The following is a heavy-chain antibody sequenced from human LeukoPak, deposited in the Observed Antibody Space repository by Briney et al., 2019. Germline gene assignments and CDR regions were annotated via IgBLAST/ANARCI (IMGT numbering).Heavy chain of an antibody. V-gene: IGHV1-69*13. CDR1: GGTFSSYA. D-gene: IGHD3-10*01. CDR2: IIPIFGTA. J-gene: IGHJ4*02. CDR3: ARGRPHMVRGVILGYYFDY. Sequence: ASVKVSCKASGGTFSSYAISWVRQATGQGLEWMGGIIPIFGTANYAQKFQGRVTITADESTSTAYMELSSLRSEDTAVYYCARGRPHMVRGVILGYYFDYWGQGTLVTVSS.